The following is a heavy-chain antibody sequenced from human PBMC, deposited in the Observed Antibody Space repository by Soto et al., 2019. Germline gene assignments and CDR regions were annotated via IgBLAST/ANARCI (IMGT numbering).Heavy chain of an antibody. Sequence: PSETLSLTCTVSGGSIRSNYWTWIRQPPGKGLEWIGYVYNSGSTNYNPSLKSRVTISEDTSKSQFSLKVNSMTAAEAAVYYCARNRSEAVGGCTLDNWGQGILVTVSS. CDR3: ARNRSEAVGGCTLDN. CDR2: VYNSGST. V-gene: IGHV4-59*01. CDR1: GGSIRSNY. J-gene: IGHJ4*02. D-gene: IGHD2-15*01.